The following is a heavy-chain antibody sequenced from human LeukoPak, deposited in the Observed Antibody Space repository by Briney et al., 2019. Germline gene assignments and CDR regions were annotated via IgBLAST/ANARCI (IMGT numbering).Heavy chain of an antibody. CDR2: IYSSGST. CDR1: GGSISSYY. Sequence: PSETLSLTCTVSGGSISSYYWTWIRQPAGKGLEWIGRIYSSGSTTYTPSLKSRVTMSLDTSKNQFSLKLNSLTAADTAVYYCARAKESPYDSSGYYPDYWGQGTLVTVSS. V-gene: IGHV4-4*07. J-gene: IGHJ4*02. D-gene: IGHD3-22*01. CDR3: ARAKESPYDSSGYYPDY.